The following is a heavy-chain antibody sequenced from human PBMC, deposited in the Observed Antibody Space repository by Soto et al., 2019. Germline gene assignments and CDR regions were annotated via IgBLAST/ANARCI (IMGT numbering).Heavy chain of an antibody. V-gene: IGHV1-69*13. CDR1: GGTFSDYS. D-gene: IGHD3-10*01. CDR3: ARDSPPTVVRGVTVYNYGMDV. J-gene: IGHJ6*02. CDR2: IIPIFGTT. Sequence: GASVKVSCKASGGTFSDYSITWVRQAPGQGLEWMGGIIPIFGTTNYAQTFQGRVTITADESTNTAYMELISLTSDDTAVYYCARDSPPTVVRGVTVYNYGMDVWGQGTTVTVSS.